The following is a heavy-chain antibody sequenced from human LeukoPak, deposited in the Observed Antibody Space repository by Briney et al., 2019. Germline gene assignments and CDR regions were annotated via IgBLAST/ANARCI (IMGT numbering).Heavy chain of an antibody. V-gene: IGHV1-69*04. D-gene: IGHD2-2*01. Sequence: SVKVSCKASGGTFSSYAISWVRQAPGQGLEWMRRIIPILGIANYAQKFQGRVTITADKSTSTAYMELSSLRSEDTAVYYCARVVGGRRGYWGQGTLVTVSS. J-gene: IGHJ4*02. CDR3: ARVVGGRRGY. CDR2: IIPILGIA. CDR1: GGTFSSYA.